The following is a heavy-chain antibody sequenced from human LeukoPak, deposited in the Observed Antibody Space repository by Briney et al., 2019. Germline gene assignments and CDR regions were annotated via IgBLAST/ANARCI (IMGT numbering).Heavy chain of an antibody. D-gene: IGHD3-3*01. V-gene: IGHV3-53*01. CDR1: GFTVSSNY. CDR3: AKGTPLDYYYYMDV. J-gene: IGHJ6*03. Sequence: PGGSLRLSCAASGFTVSSNYMSWVRQAPGKGLEWVSVIYSGGSTYYADSVKGRFTISRDNSKNTLYLQMNSLRAEDTAVYYCAKGTPLDYYYYMDVWGKGTTVTVSS. CDR2: IYSGGST.